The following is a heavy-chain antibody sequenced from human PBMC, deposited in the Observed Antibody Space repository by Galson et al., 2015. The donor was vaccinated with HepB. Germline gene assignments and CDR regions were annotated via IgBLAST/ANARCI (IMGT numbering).Heavy chain of an antibody. CDR3: VAVPGGWASGQPLDY. J-gene: IGHJ4*02. D-gene: IGHD2-2*01. CDR1: GFTFSSYA. CDR2: ISGSGGST. Sequence: SLRLSCAASGFTFSSYAMRWVRQAPGKGLEWVSAISGSGGSTYYADSVKGRFTISRDDSKNTLYLQMNSLRAEDTAVYYCVAVPGGWASGQPLDYWGQGTLVTVSS. V-gene: IGHV3-23*01.